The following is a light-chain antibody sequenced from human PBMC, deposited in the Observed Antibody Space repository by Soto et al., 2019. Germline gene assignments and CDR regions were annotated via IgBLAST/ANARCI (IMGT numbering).Light chain of an antibody. CDR2: DAS. V-gene: IGKV3-11*01. Sequence: EIVLTQSPATLSLSPGERATLSCRASQSVSSYLAWYQQKPGQAPGLLIYDASNRATGIPARFSGSGSGTDFTLTISSLEPEDLAVYFCQQRSNWPPWTFGQGTKVEIK. CDR1: QSVSSY. J-gene: IGKJ1*01. CDR3: QQRSNWPPWT.